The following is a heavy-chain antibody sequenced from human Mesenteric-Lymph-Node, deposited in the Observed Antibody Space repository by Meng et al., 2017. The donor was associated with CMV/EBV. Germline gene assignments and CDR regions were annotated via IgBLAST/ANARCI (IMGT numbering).Heavy chain of an antibody. J-gene: IGHJ2*01. CDR2: IYYSGST. CDR1: GGSVSSGSYY. CDR3: ARDCSSTSCSLWDFDL. D-gene: IGHD2-2*01. Sequence: SETLSLTCTVSGGSVSSGSYYWSWIRQPPGKGLEWIGYIYYSGSTNYNPSLRSRVTLTVDTSKNQFSLTLSSVTAADTAVYSCARDCSSTSCSLWDFDLWGRGTLVTVSS. V-gene: IGHV4-61*01.